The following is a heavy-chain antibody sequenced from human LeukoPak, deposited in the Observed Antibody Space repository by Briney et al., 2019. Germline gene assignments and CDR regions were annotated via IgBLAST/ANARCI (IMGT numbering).Heavy chain of an antibody. CDR2: ISHDGSDK. Sequence: EGSLRLSCAASGFIFSIYGMHWVRQAPGKGLEWVAVISHDGSDKYYVDSVKGRFTISRDISKNTLYLQMNSLRAEVTAVYYCASMKLGYSYGNNWFDPWGQGTLVTVSS. CDR1: GFIFSIYG. D-gene: IGHD5-18*01. V-gene: IGHV3-30*03. J-gene: IGHJ5*02. CDR3: ASMKLGYSYGNNWFDP.